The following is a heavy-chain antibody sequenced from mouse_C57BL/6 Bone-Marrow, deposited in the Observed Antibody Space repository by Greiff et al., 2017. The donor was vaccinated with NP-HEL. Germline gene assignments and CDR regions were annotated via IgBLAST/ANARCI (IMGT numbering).Heavy chain of an antibody. D-gene: IGHD1-1*01. Sequence: QVQLQQPGAELVKPGASVKLSCKASGYTFTSYWMHWVKQRPGQGLEWIGMIHPNSGSTNYIEKFKSKATLTVDKSSSTAYMQLSSLTSEDSAVYSVARPTYGSSPCWYFDVWGTGTTVTVSS. V-gene: IGHV1-64*01. J-gene: IGHJ1*03. CDR2: IHPNSGST. CDR1: GYTFTSYW. CDR3: ARPTYGSSPCWYFDV.